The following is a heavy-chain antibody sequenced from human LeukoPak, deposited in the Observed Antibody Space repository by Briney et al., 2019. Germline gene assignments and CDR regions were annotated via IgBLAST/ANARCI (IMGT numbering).Heavy chain of an antibody. CDR1: GFTFGDYV. D-gene: IGHD2-2*01. J-gene: IGHJ4*02. CDR2: IRSKAYGGTT. CDR3: TRYCSSTSCWVYFDY. Sequence: GGSLRLSCTASGFTFGDYVMSWVRQAPGKGLEWVGFIRSKAYGGTTEYAASVKGRFTISRDDSKSIAYLQMNSLKTEDTAVYYCTRYCSSTSCWVYFDYWGQGTLVTVSS. V-gene: IGHV3-49*04.